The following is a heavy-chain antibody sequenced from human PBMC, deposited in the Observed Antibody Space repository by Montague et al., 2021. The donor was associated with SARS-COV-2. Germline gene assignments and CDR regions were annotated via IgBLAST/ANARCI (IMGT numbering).Heavy chain of an antibody. V-gene: IGHV4-39*01. CDR2: KYYSGST. J-gene: IGHJ4*02. D-gene: IGHD3-3*01. Sequence: SETLSLTCTVSGASISSRSYYWGWIRQPPGKGLEWIGFKYYSGSTYYNPTLKSRVTISVDTSKNQFSLKLSSVTAADTAVYYCAILPSSITVFGGVQGYYFDYWGQGTLVTVSS. CDR1: GASISSRSYY. CDR3: AILPSSITVFGGVQGYYFDY.